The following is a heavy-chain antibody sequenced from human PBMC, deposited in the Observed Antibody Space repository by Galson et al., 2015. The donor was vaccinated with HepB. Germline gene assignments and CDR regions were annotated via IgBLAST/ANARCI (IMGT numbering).Heavy chain of an antibody. CDR2: IRSKANSYAT. V-gene: IGHV3-73*01. D-gene: IGHD5-24*01. CDR1: GFTFSGSA. J-gene: IGHJ4*02. Sequence: SLRLSCAASGFTFSGSAMHWVRQASGKGLEWVGRIRSKANSYATAYAASGKGRFTIARDDSKNTAYLQMNSLKTEDTAVYYCTRLNRREWDYFDYWGQGTLVTVSS. CDR3: TRLNRREWDYFDY.